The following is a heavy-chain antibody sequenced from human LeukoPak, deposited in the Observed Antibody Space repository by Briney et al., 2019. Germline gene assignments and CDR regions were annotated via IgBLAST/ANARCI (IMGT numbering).Heavy chain of an antibody. CDR1: GGTFSSYA. CDR2: IIPIFGTA. V-gene: IGHV1-69*13. D-gene: IGHD2-21*01. J-gene: IGHJ4*02. Sequence: ASVKVSCKASGGTFSSYAISWVRQAPGQGLEWMGGIIPIFGTANYAQKFQGRVTITADESTSTAYMELSSLRSEDTAVYYCARASLVIGPFDYWGQGTLLTVSS. CDR3: ARASLVIGPFDY.